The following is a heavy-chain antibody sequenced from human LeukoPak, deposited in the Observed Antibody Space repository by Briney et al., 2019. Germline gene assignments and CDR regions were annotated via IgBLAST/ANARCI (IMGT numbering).Heavy chain of an antibody. Sequence: SETLSLTCAVYGGSFSGYYWSWIRQPPGKGLEWIGEINHSGSTNYNPSLKSRVTISVDTSKNQFSLKLSSVTAADTAVCYCARAKQWLVYFDYWGQGTLVTVSS. V-gene: IGHV4-34*01. D-gene: IGHD6-19*01. CDR3: ARAKQWLVYFDY. J-gene: IGHJ4*02. CDR2: INHSGST. CDR1: GGSFSGYY.